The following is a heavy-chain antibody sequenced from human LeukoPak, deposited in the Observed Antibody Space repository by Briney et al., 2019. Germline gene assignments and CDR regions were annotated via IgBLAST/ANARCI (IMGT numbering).Heavy chain of an antibody. J-gene: IGHJ4*02. D-gene: IGHD6-13*01. CDR1: GFTFSGFG. Sequence: PGGSLRLSCAASGFTFSGFGMHWVRQAPGKGLEWVAFIQYNGNNKYYANSVKGRFTLSRHNSENTLYLQMNSLRAEDTATYYCAKRDSAGSGTGKYYFGYWGQGTLVTVSS. CDR3: AKRDSAGSGTGKYYFGY. V-gene: IGHV3-30*02. CDR2: IQYNGNNK.